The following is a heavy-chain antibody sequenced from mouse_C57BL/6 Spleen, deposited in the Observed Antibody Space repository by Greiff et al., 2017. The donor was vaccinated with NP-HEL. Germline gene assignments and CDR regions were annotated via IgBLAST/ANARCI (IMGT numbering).Heavy chain of an antibody. Sequence: EVKLLESGPELVKPGASVKISCKASGYSFTGYYMNWVKQSPEKSLEWIGEINPSTGGTTYNQKFKAKATLTVDKSSSTAYMQLKSLTSEDSAVYYCARRGNYGSSLLDYWGQGTTLTVSS. J-gene: IGHJ2*01. CDR2: INPSTGGT. CDR3: ARRGNYGSSLLDY. V-gene: IGHV1-42*01. D-gene: IGHD1-1*01. CDR1: GYSFTGYY.